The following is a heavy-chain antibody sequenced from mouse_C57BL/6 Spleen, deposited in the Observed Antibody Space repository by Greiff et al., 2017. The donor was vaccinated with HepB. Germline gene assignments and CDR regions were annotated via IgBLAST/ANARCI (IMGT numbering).Heavy chain of an antibody. J-gene: IGHJ2*01. V-gene: IGHV1-4*01. CDR1: GYTFTSYT. CDR3: ARWFYDGYWGY. D-gene: IGHD2-3*01. Sequence: VQLQQSGAELARPGASVKMSCKASGYTFTSYTMHWVKQRPGQGLEWIGYINPSSGYTKYNQKFKDKATLTADKSSSTAYMQLSSLTSEDSAVYYCARWFYDGYWGYWGQGTTLTVSS. CDR2: INPSSGYT.